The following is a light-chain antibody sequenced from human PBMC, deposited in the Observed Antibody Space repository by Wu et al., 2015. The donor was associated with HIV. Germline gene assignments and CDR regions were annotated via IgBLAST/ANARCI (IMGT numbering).Light chain of an antibody. J-gene: IGKJ1*01. CDR3: QQRSIWPWT. CDR2: CHP. V-gene: IGKV3-11*01. CDR1: RVLVVS. Sequence: SLSPGERATSPAGPVRVLVVSLALVPTETWPGSQAPHLWCHPNGATGIPARFSGSGSGTDFSLTISSLEPEDFAIYYCQQRSIWPWTFGQGTKVEIK.